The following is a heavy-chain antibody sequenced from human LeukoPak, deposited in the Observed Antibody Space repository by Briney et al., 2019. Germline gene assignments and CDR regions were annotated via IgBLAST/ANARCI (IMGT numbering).Heavy chain of an antibody. V-gene: IGHV1-69*04. CDR1: GCTFSSYA. D-gene: IGHD1-26*01. CDR2: IIPILGIA. Sequence: ASVKVSCKASGCTFSSYAISWVRQAPGQGLEWMGRIIPILGIANYAQKFQGRVTITADKSTSTAYMELSSLRSEDTAVYYCARDGSVGATADYWGQGTLVTVSS. J-gene: IGHJ4*02. CDR3: ARDGSVGATADY.